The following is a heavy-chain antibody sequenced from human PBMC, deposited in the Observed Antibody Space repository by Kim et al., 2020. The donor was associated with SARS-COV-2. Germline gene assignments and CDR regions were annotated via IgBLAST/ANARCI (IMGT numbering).Heavy chain of an antibody. D-gene: IGHD1-1*01. J-gene: IGHJ4*02. Sequence: EQKCQGRVTMTRNTSVRTAYMELSSLRSEDTAVYYCARGGTTGTTGFDYWGQGTLVTVSS. V-gene: IGHV1-8*01. CDR3: ARGGTTGTTGFDY.